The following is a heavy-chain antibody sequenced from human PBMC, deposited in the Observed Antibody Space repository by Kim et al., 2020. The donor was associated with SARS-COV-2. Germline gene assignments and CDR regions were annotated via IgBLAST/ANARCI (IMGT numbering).Heavy chain of an antibody. D-gene: IGHD3-22*01. J-gene: IGHJ4*02. V-gene: IGHV3-30*07. Sequence: VKGRFTISRDNSKNAMYLQMNSLRAEDTAVYYWARDALSDYDSSGYYYYWGQGTLVTVSS. CDR3: ARDALSDYDSSGYYYY.